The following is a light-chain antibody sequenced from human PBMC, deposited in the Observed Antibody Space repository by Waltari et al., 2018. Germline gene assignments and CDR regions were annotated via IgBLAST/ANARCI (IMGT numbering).Light chain of an antibody. J-gene: IGKJ1*01. CDR1: QSVSSN. CDR3: QQYNNWLWT. Sequence: EIVMTRFPATLSVSPGERATLSGRASQSVSSNLAWYQQKPGQAPRLLIYGASTRATGIPARFSGSGSGTEFTLTISSLQSEDFAVYYCQQYNNWLWTFGQGTKVEIK. V-gene: IGKV3-15*01. CDR2: GAS.